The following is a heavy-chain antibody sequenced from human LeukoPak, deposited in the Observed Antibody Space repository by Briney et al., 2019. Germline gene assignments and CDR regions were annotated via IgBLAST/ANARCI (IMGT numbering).Heavy chain of an antibody. CDR1: GFTFSSYS. D-gene: IGHD2-2*01. CDR2: ISSSSSTI. CDR3: AKDAVGYQLLHFNWLDP. Sequence: PGGSLRLSCAASGFTFSSYSMNWVRQAPGKGLEWVSYISSSSSTIYYADSVKGRFTISRDNSKNTLYLQMNSLRAEDTAVYYCAKDAVGYQLLHFNWLDPWGQGTLVTVSS. V-gene: IGHV3-48*01. J-gene: IGHJ5*02.